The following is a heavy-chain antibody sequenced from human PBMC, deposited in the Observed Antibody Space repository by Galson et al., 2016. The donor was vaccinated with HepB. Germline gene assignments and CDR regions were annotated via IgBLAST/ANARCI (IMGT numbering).Heavy chain of an antibody. Sequence: LRLSCAASGFTFSTYGMHWVRQAPGKGLEWVALTWFDGSNSFYADSVKGRFTISRDNARNTLYLQMNSLRAEDTAVYYCARDGGVAGFFALDSWGQGTLVTVSS. V-gene: IGHV3-33*01. CDR1: GFTFSTYG. J-gene: IGHJ5*01. CDR2: TWFDGSNS. D-gene: IGHD6-19*01. CDR3: ARDGGVAGFFALDS.